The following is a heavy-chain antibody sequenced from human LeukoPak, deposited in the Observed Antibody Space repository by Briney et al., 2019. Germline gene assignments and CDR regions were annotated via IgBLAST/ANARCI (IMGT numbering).Heavy chain of an antibody. CDR1: GFTFSHYS. J-gene: IGHJ4*02. V-gene: IGHV3-48*01. CDR2: IGISSGNT. CDR3: ARDTKYAFDN. D-gene: IGHD2-2*01. Sequence: GGSLRLSCAASGFTFSHYSMNWVRQAPGKGLEWISYIGISSGNTKYADSEKGRFTISGDKAKNSVYLQMNSLRVEDTAVYYCARDTKYAFDNWGQGTLVTVSS.